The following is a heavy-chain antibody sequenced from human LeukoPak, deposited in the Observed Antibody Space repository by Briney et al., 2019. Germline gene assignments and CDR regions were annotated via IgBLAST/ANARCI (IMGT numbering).Heavy chain of an antibody. CDR3: AKDGDSSGLKGPLGY. CDR1: GFTFDDYA. D-gene: IGHD3-22*01. J-gene: IGHJ4*02. Sequence: PGRSLRLSCAASGFTFDDYAMPWVRQAPGKGLEWVSGISWNSGSIGYADSVKGRFTISRDNAKNSLYLQMNSLRAEDTALYYCAKDGDSSGLKGPLGYWGQGTLVTVSS. V-gene: IGHV3-9*01. CDR2: ISWNSGSI.